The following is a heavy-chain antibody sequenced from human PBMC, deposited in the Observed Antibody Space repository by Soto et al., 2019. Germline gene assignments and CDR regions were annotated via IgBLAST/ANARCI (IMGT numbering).Heavy chain of an antibody. Sequence: VQLVQSGAEVTKPGASGKVSCKASGDTFTAYAISWVRQAPGQGLERMGWINTYNGNTDYAQTLQGRVTMTTDTSTSTAYMELRSLRSDDTAVYYCTRARLHTRSSITCDYWGQGAMVTVSS. CDR1: GDTFTAYA. J-gene: IGHJ4*02. D-gene: IGHD6-6*01. CDR3: TRARLHTRSSITCDY. CDR2: INTYNGNT. V-gene: IGHV1-18*01.